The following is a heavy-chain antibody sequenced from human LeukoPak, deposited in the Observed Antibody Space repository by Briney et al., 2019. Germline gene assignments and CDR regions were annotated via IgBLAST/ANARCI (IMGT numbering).Heavy chain of an antibody. CDR1: GFTFSSYV. CDR3: ARDRFQQLWLLLDY. CDR2: ITSGSSYI. V-gene: IGHV3-21*01. Sequence: GGSLRLSCAASGFTFSSYVMHWVRQAPGKGLEWVSSITSGSSYIYYADSVKGRFTISRDNAKNSLYLQMNSLRAKDTAVYYCARDRFQQLWLLLDYWGQGTLVTVSS. J-gene: IGHJ4*02. D-gene: IGHD5-18*01.